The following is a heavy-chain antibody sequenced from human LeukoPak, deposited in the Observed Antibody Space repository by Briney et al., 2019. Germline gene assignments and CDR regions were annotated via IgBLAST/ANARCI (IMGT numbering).Heavy chain of an antibody. Sequence: SETLSLTCSVSGGSISRYYWNWIRQPPGKGLEWTGYMYYSGSTNYNPSLKSRVTISIDTSKNQFSLKLSSVTAADTAVYYCARGFSSRPYYFDYWGQGTLVTVSS. J-gene: IGHJ4*02. D-gene: IGHD6-13*01. CDR2: MYYSGST. V-gene: IGHV4-59*01. CDR3: ARGFSSRPYYFDY. CDR1: GGSISRYY.